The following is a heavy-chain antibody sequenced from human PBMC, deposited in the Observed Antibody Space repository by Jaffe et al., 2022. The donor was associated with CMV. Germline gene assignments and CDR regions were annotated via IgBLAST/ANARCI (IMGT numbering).Heavy chain of an antibody. Sequence: QVQLVESGGGVVQPGRSLRLSCAASGFTFSSYGMHWVRQAPGKGLEWVAVIWYDGSNKYYADSVKGRFTISRDNSKNTLYLQMNSLRAEDTAVYYCARDPGGYYYYYMDVWGKGTTVTVSS. D-gene: IGHD3-10*01. V-gene: IGHV3-33*08. CDR2: IWYDGSNK. CDR1: GFTFSSYG. J-gene: IGHJ6*03. CDR3: ARDPGGYYYYYMDV.